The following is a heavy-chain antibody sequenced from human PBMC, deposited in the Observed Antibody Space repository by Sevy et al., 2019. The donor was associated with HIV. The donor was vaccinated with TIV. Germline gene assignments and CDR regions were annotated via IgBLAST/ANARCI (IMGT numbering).Heavy chain of an antibody. J-gene: IGHJ6*02. CDR1: GFTFSSYG. V-gene: IGHV3-33*01. CDR3: ARDKEEWPDNYYGMDV. D-gene: IGHD3-3*01. CDR2: IWYDGSNK. Sequence: GGCLRLSCAASGFTFSSYGMHWVRQAPGKGLEWVAVIWYDGSNKYYADSVKGRFTISRDNSKNTLYLQMNSLRAEDTAVYYCARDKEEWPDNYYGMDVWGQGTTVTVSS.